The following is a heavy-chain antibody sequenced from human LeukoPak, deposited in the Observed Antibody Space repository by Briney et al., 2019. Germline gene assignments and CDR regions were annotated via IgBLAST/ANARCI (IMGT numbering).Heavy chain of an antibody. V-gene: IGHV4-59*01. Sequence: SETLSLTCTVSGGSISSYYWSWIRQPPGKGLEWIGYIYYSGSTNYNPSLKSRVTISVDTSKNQFSLKLSSVTAADTAVYYCARGVPHCGGDCYTHYFFGYWGQGTLVTVSS. CDR1: GGSISSYY. CDR2: IYYSGST. J-gene: IGHJ4*02. CDR3: ARGVPHCGGDCYTHYFFGY. D-gene: IGHD2-21*02.